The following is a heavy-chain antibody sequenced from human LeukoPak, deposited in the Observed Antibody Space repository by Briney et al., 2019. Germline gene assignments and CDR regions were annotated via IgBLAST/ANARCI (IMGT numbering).Heavy chain of an antibody. V-gene: IGHV3-66*01. J-gene: IGHJ3*02. CDR3: ATSSRNWGPDGFGI. CDR1: VFSVTNNS. D-gene: IGHD7-27*01. Sequence: GGSLRLSCEASVFSVTNNSMSWVRQAPRKGLEWVSHIFGGVDTYYADSVRGRFTISRDSSKNTLYLQMNSLRAEDTAVYYCATSSRNWGPDGFGIWGQGIMVTVSS. CDR2: IFGGVDT.